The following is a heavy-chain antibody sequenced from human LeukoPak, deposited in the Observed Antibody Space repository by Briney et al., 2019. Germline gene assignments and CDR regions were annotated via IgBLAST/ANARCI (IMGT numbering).Heavy chain of an antibody. Sequence: SVKVSCKASGGTFSSYAISWVRQAHGQGLEWMGRIIPIFGTANYAQKFQGRVTITADKSTSTAYMKLSSLRSEDTAVYYCARGPHYAVSYYYYMDVWGKGTTVTVSS. V-gene: IGHV1-69*06. CDR1: GGTFSSYA. D-gene: IGHD4-17*01. J-gene: IGHJ6*03. CDR3: ARGPHYAVSYYYYMDV. CDR2: IIPIFGTA.